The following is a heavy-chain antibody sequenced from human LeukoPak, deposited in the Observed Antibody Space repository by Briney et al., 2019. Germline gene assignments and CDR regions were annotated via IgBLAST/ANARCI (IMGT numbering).Heavy chain of an antibody. D-gene: IGHD3-10*01. CDR3: ARDQRWFGELDF. CDR1: GFTFSRSE. Sequence: AGGSLRLSCTASGFTFSRSEMNWVCQAPGEGLEWGSYITSSGGTTYYADSAKGRFTISRDNARSSLCLQMGSLRAEDTAVYYCARDQRWFGELDFWGQGTLVTVSS. J-gene: IGHJ4*02. CDR2: ITSSGGTT. V-gene: IGHV3-48*03.